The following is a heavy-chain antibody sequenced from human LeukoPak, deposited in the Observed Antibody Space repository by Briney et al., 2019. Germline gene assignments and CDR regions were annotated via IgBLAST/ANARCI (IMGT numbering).Heavy chain of an antibody. J-gene: IGHJ4*02. Sequence: ASVKVSCKASGYTFTSYAMHWVRQAPGQRLEWMGWINAGNGNTKYSQEFQGRVTMTRDTSTSTVYMELSSLRSEDTAVYYCARGGVTASGYWGQGTLVTVSS. V-gene: IGHV1-3*03. D-gene: IGHD2-21*02. CDR2: INAGNGNT. CDR1: GYTFTSYA. CDR3: ARGGVTASGY.